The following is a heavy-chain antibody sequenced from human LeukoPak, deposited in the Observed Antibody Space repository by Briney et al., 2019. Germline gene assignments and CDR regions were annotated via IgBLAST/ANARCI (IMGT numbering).Heavy chain of an antibody. D-gene: IGHD3-16*02. J-gene: IGHJ4*02. Sequence: PGGSLRLSCAASGFTFSSYAMSWVRQAPGKGLEWVSGISGSGITYYAHSVKGRFTISRDNSKNSLYLQMNSLRAEDTALYYCARELAFGGVIVRYFDYWGQGTLVTVSS. CDR3: ARELAFGGVIVRYFDY. CDR2: ISGSGIT. V-gene: IGHV3-23*01. CDR1: GFTFSSYA.